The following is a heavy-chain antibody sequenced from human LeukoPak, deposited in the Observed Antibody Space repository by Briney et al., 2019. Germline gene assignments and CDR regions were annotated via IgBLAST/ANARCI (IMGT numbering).Heavy chain of an antibody. V-gene: IGHV4-30-4*01. Sequence: SETLSLTCTVSGGSISSGDYYWSWIRQPPGKGLEWIGYIYYSGSTYYNPSLKSRVTISVDTSKNQFSLKLSSVTAADTAVYYCARVVVPAPYYYYYMDVWGKGTTVTVSS. CDR2: IYYSGST. CDR3: ARVVVPAPYYYYYMDV. J-gene: IGHJ6*03. D-gene: IGHD2-2*01. CDR1: GGSISSGDYY.